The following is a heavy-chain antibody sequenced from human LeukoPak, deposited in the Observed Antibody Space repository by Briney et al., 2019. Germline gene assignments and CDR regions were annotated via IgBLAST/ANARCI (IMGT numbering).Heavy chain of an antibody. CDR3: ARIRYFDWLSRFDDAFDI. J-gene: IGHJ3*02. CDR1: GGSISSGSYH. V-gene: IGHV4-61*02. Sequence: SQTLSLTCTVSGGSISSGSYHWSWIRQPAGKGLEWIGRIYTSGSTNYNPSLKSRVTISVDTSKNQFSLKLSSVTAADTAVYYCARIRYFDWLSRFDDAFDIWGQGTMVTVSS. D-gene: IGHD3-9*01. CDR2: IYTSGST.